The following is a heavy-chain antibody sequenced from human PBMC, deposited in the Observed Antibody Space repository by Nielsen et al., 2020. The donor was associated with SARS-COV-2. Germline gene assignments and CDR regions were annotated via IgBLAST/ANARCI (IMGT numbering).Heavy chain of an antibody. CDR1: SFTFSRYA. J-gene: IGHJ4*02. Sequence: GESLKISCAASSFTFSRYAMHWVRQAPGKGLEWVAVMSYDARNKYYADSVKGRFTISRDNSKNTLSLQMNSLRTEDTAVYYCTTDVFLEPPYYFDYWGQGTLVTVSS. D-gene: IGHD1-1*01. CDR2: MSYDARNK. V-gene: IGHV3-30*04. CDR3: TTDVFLEPPYYFDY.